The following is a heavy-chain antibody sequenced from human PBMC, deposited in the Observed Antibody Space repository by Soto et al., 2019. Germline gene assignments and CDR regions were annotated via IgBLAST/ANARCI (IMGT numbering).Heavy chain of an antibody. CDR2: INAGNDNT. V-gene: IGHV1-3*01. D-gene: IGHD1-7*01. J-gene: IGHJ3*02. Sequence: GASVKVSCKASGYTFTSHAMHWVRQAPGQRLEWMGWINAGNDNTKYSQKFQGRVTITRDTSASTAYMELSSLRSEDTAVYYCASKGGLGSITGTTFGDDAFDIWGQGTMVTVSS. CDR3: ASKGGLGSITGTTFGDDAFDI. CDR1: GYTFTSHA.